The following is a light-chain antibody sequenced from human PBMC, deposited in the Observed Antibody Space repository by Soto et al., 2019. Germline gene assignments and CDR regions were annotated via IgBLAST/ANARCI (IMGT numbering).Light chain of an antibody. CDR2: NNT. J-gene: IGLJ2*01. V-gene: IGLV1-40*01. CDR1: NSNIGAGYD. Sequence: QSVLTQPPSVSGAPGQRVTISCTGSNSNIGAGYDVHWYQHFPGTALRLLIYNNTNRPSGVPDRFSGSKSGTSASLAITGLQAEDEADYYCQSYDSNFLTMIFGVGTKLTV. CDR3: QSYDSNFLTMI.